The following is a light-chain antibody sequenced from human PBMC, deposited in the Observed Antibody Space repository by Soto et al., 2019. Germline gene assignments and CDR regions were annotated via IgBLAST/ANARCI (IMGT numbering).Light chain of an antibody. CDR3: ATWDDSLNGVV. V-gene: IGLV1-44*01. J-gene: IGLJ2*01. Sequence: QSVVTQPPSASGTPGQGVTVSCSGSISNIGTNIVNWYQQLPGTAPKLLIYTYTQRPSGVPDRFSGSKSGTSASLAISGLQSEDEADYYCATWDDSLNGVVFGGGTKLTVL. CDR2: TYT. CDR1: ISNIGTNI.